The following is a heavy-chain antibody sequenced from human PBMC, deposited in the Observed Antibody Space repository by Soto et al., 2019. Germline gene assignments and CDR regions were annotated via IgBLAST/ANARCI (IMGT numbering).Heavy chain of an antibody. CDR3: AKNQGVELVPLATVDWFDP. V-gene: IGHV3-23*01. D-gene: IGHD1-26*01. J-gene: IGHJ5*02. Sequence: AGGSLRLSCAASGFIFENFGMSWVRQAPGKGLEWISSISGSGFKKYYADSVKGRFTISIDNSKSTVYLELNKLSAEDTAVYHCAKNQGVELVPLATVDWFDPWGQGSAVTVFS. CDR1: GFIFENFG. CDR2: ISGSGFKK.